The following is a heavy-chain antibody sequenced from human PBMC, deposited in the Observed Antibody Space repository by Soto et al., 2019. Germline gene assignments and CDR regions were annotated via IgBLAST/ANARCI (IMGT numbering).Heavy chain of an antibody. Sequence: QVQLVQSGAEMKRPGASVILSCKASGYIFTTYSIHWVRQTAGQGLEWMAKVDPRDGSTGYAQKFWGRVSMAWDTSTGTVYMEVRSLTSDDTATYYCARVRSSGREFDYWGQGTQVTVSS. D-gene: IGHD6-25*01. V-gene: IGHV1-46*01. CDR3: ARVRSSGREFDY. CDR2: VDPRDGST. J-gene: IGHJ4*02. CDR1: GYIFTTYS.